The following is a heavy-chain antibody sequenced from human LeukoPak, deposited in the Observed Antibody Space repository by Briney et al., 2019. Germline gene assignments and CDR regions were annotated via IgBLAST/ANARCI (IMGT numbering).Heavy chain of an antibody. D-gene: IGHD3-22*01. CDR3: ARASYYYDSSEDL. V-gene: IGHV4-59*12. Sequence: PSETLSLTCTVSGGSISSYYWSWIRQPPGKGLEWIGYIYYSGSTYYNPSLKSRVTISVDTSKNQFSLKLSSVTAADTAVYYCARASYYYDSSEDLWGRGTLVTVSS. J-gene: IGHJ2*01. CDR2: IYYSGST. CDR1: GGSISSYY.